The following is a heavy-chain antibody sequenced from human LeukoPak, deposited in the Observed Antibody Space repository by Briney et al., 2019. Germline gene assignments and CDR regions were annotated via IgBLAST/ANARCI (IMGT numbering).Heavy chain of an antibody. D-gene: IGHD5-18*01. J-gene: IGHJ6*03. CDR1: GFTFDDYG. V-gene: IGHV3-20*04. Sequence: GGSLRLSCAASGFTFDDYGMSWVRQAPGKGLEWVSGINWNGGSTGYADSVKGRFTISRDNAKNSLYLQMNSLRAEDTAVYYCAREFRDTAAHYYYYYMDVWGKGTTVTVSS. CDR3: AREFRDTAAHYYYYYMDV. CDR2: INWNGGST.